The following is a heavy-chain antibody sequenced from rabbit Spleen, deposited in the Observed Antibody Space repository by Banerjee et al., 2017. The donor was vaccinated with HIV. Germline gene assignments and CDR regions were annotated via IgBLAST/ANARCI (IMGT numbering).Heavy chain of an antibody. CDR3: VREAGYGGYGDANL. V-gene: IGHV1S45*01. CDR2: INAITGKA. J-gene: IGHJ4*01. Sequence: QEQLVESGGGLVQPGGSLKLSCTASGFSFSNKAVMCWVRQAPGKGLEWIACINAITGKAVYASWAKGRFTFSSHDAQNTLYLQLNSLTAADTATYFCVREAGYGGYGDANLWGQGTLVTVS. D-gene: IGHD6-1*01. CDR1: GFSFSNKAV.